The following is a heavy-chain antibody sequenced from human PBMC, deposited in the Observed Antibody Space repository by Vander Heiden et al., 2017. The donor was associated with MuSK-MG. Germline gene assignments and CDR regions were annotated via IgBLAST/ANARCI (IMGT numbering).Heavy chain of an antibody. D-gene: IGHD6-19*01. CDR1: GFTFDDYA. CDR3: AKDRSEQWPRGSSNWFDP. CDR2: ISWNSGSI. V-gene: IGHV3-9*01. Sequence: EVQLVESGGGLVQPGRSLRLSCAASGFTFDDYAMHWVRQAPGKGLEWVSGISWNSGSIGYADSVKGRFTISRDNAKNSLYLQMNSLRAEDTALYYCAKDRSEQWPRGSSNWFDPWGQGTLVTVSS. J-gene: IGHJ5*02.